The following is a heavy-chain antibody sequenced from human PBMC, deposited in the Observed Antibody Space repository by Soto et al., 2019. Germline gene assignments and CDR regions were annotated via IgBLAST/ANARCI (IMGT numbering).Heavy chain of an antibody. Sequence: GGSLRLSCAASGFTFSSYGMHWVRQAPGKGLEWVAVIWYDGSNKYYADSVKGRFTISRDNSKNTLYLQMNSLRAEDTAVYYCAREGEQPLNAFDIWGQGTMGTV. CDR1: GFTFSSYG. CDR2: IWYDGSNK. CDR3: AREGEQPLNAFDI. D-gene: IGHD3-16*01. J-gene: IGHJ3*02. V-gene: IGHV3-33*08.